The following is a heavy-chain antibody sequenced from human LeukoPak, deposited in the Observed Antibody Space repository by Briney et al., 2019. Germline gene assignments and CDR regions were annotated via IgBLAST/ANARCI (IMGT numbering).Heavy chain of an antibody. CDR2: INTNTGNP. D-gene: IGHD2-8*01. CDR3: ARDAMVYASVYYMDV. Sequence: ASVKVSCKASGYTFTSYAMNWVRQAPGQGLEWMGWINTNTGNPTYAQGFTERFVFSLDTSVSTAYLQISSLKAEDTAVYYCARDAMVYASVYYMDVWGKGTTVTVSS. V-gene: IGHV7-4-1*02. CDR1: GYTFTSYA. J-gene: IGHJ6*03.